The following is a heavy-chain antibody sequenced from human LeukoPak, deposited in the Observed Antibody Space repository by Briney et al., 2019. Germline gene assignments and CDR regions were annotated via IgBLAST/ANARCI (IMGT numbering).Heavy chain of an antibody. CDR1: GGSFSGYY. J-gene: IGHJ6*03. V-gene: IGHV4-34*01. D-gene: IGHD3-10*01. CDR3: VRAGRSGYYYYYMDV. CDR2: INHSGST. Sequence: PSENLSLTCAVYGGSFSGYYWSWLRQPPGKGLEWIGEINHSGSTNYNPSLKSRVTISVDTSKNQFSLKLSSVTAADTAVYYCVRAGRSGYYYYYMDVWGQGTTVTVSS.